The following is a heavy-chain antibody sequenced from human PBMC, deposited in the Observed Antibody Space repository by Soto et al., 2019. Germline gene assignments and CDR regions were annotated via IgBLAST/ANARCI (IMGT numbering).Heavy chain of an antibody. CDR2: IYHSGTT. CDR3: ARVKWTYLRYFYYYGLDV. J-gene: IGHJ6*02. Sequence: QVQLEESGPRLVKPSETLSLTCTVSGGPIRIDGQYWTWIRQHPVRGLEWIGHIYHSGTTQYNPSLRSRIKISIVTSKSLFSLRLSSVTAADTAMYYCARVKWTYLRYFYYYGLDVWGQGTAVTVSS. V-gene: IGHV4-31*03. D-gene: IGHD1-26*01. CDR1: GGPIRIDGQY.